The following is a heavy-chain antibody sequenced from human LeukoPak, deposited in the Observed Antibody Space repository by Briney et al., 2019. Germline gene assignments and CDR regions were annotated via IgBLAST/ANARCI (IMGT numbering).Heavy chain of an antibody. J-gene: IGHJ4*02. V-gene: IGHV4-59*08. CDR1: GRSISSDY. Sequence: SETLSLTCTVSGRSISSDYWQWIRQPPGKGLEWIGYIYNSGSNNYNPSLKSRVTISIDTSKNQFSLKLTSVTAADTAVYYCATRGYWGQGTLVTVSS. D-gene: IGHD3-10*01. CDR3: ATRGY. CDR2: IYNSGSN.